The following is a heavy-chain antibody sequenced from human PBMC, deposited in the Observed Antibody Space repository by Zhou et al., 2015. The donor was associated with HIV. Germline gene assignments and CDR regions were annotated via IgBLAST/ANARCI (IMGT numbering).Heavy chain of an antibody. CDR3: ARDEKNSVTDPYYYYYYYMDV. CDR2: IIPIFGTA. D-gene: IGHD2/OR15-2a*01. V-gene: IGHV1-69*01. CDR1: GGTFSSYA. J-gene: IGHJ6*03. Sequence: QVQLVQSGAEVKKPGSSVKVSCKASGGTFSSYAISWVRQAPGQGLEWMGGIIPIFGTANYAQKFQGRVTITADESTSTAYMELSSLRSEDTAVYYCARDEKNSVTDPYYYYYYYMDVWGKGTTVTVSS.